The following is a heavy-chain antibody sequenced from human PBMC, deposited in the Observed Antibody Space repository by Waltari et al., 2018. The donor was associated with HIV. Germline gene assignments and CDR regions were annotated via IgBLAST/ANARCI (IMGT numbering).Heavy chain of an antibody. CDR1: GYTFTSYS. CDR3: AREKNIPEKYHGMDV. J-gene: IGHJ6*02. CDR2: INAGNGNT. V-gene: IGHV1-3*01. Sequence: QVQLVQSGAEVKKPGASVKVSCKASGYTFTSYSMHWVRQAPGRSFEWMGWINAGNGNTKYSQKMQGRVTITRDTSASTAYMELTSLRSEDTAVYYCAREKNIPEKYHGMDVWGQGTTVTVSS.